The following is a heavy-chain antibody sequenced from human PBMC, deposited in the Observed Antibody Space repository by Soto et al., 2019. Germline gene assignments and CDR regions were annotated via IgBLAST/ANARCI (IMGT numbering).Heavy chain of an antibody. CDR2: INPSGGST. J-gene: IGHJ6*02. V-gene: IGHV1-46*01. Sequence: ASVKVSCKASGYTFTSYYMHWVRQAPGQGLEWMGIINPSGGSTSYAQKFQGRVTMTRDTSTSTVYMELSSLRSEDTAVYYCASLLRQGYCSGGSCFLVAVWGQGTTVTVYS. CDR1: GYTFTSYY. CDR3: ASLLRQGYCSGGSCFLVAV. D-gene: IGHD2-15*01.